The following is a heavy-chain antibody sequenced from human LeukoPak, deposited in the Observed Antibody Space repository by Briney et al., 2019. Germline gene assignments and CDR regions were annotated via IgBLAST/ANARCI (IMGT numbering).Heavy chain of an antibody. D-gene: IGHD2-15*01. CDR2: IFYSGST. V-gene: IGHV4-39*07. CDR1: GGSISTNAYL. CDR3: ARGSGSAWSTDYYYYYMDV. Sequence: SETLSLTCTVSGGSISTNAYLWAWLRQPPGRGLEWIASIFYSGSTYYHPSLKSRVTISVDTSKNQFSLKLSSVTAADTAVYYCARGSGSAWSTDYYYYYMDVWGKGTTVTVSS. J-gene: IGHJ6*03.